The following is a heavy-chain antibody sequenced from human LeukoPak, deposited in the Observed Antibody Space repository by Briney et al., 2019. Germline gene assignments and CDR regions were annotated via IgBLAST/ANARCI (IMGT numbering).Heavy chain of an antibody. Sequence: PSETLSLTCAVYGGSFSGYYWSWIRQPPGKGLEWIGEINHSGSTNYNPSLKSRVTISVDTSKKQFSLKLSSVTAADTAVYYCAREGSYGTFDYWGQGTLVTVSS. CDR1: GGSFSGYY. J-gene: IGHJ4*02. CDR3: AREGSYGTFDY. CDR2: INHSGST. D-gene: IGHD5-18*01. V-gene: IGHV4-34*01.